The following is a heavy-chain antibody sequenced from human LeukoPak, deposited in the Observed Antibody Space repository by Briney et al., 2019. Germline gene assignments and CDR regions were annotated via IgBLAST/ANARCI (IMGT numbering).Heavy chain of an antibody. D-gene: IGHD3-10*01. Sequence: GGSLRLSCAASGFTFDDYAMHWVRQAPGKGLEWVSLISWDGGSTYYADSVKGRFTISRDNSKNTLYLQMNSLRAEDTAVYYCAKDRPLYYGSGSYQPNFDYWGQGTLVTVSS. CDR1: GFTFDDYA. CDR2: ISWDGGST. J-gene: IGHJ4*02. CDR3: AKDRPLYYGSGSYQPNFDY. V-gene: IGHV3-43D*03.